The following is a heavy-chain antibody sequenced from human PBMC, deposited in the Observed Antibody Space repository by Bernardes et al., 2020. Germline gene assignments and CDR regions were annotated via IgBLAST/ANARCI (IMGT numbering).Heavy chain of an antibody. CDR3: AKVVTGYSANWYLSGFDP. CDR1: GFTFSNHA. Sequence: GGSLRLSCAASGFTFSNHAMSWVRQAPGKGLEWVSSISDSCDNTYYADPVKGRFTISRDNSRNTLYLQMNSLRAEDTAVYYCAKVVTGYSANWYLSGFDPWGQGTLVTVSS. D-gene: IGHD6-13*01. CDR2: ISDSCDNT. V-gene: IGHV3-23*01. J-gene: IGHJ5*02.